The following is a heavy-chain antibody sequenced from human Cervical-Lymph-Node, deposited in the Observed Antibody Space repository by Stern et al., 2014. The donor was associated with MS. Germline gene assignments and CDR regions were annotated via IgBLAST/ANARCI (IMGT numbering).Heavy chain of an antibody. V-gene: IGHV5-51*01. J-gene: IGHJ4*02. Sequence: EVQLVESGPEVKRPGESLKISCQASGYTFTSYWIRWVRQMPGKGLEWIAIIFPGGSDIRYSPAFPGQVTFSAEKSSSTAYLQWNNLKASDTAIYYCARQRYFDYWGQGTLVTVSS. CDR2: IFPGGSDI. CDR3: ARQRYFDY. CDR1: GYTFTSYW.